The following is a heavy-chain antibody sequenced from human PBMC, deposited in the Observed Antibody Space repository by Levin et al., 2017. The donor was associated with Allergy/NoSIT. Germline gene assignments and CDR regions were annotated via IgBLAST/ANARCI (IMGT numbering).Heavy chain of an antibody. V-gene: IGHV3-21*04. CDR2: ISTSGSDI. CDR3: TTSLWGSYPTEY. J-gene: IGHJ4*01. CDR1: GFTFSLYS. D-gene: IGHD3-16*02. Sequence: GGSLRLSCEASGFTFSLYSFNWVRQFPGKGLQWVSSISTSGSDIFYADPVKGRFTISRDDADNSVFLQMNSLRAEDSALYYCTTSLWGSYPTEYWGHGTLVTVSS.